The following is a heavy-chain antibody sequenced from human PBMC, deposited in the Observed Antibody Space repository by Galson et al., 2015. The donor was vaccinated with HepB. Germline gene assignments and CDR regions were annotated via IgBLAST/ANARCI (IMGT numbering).Heavy chain of an antibody. D-gene: IGHD5-18*01. CDR2: IYPGDSDT. CDR1: GYSFTNYW. Sequence: QSGAEVKKPGESLKISCKGSGYSFTNYWIGWVRQMPGKGLEWMGIIYPGDSDTRYSPAFQGQVTISADKSISTAYLQWSSLKASDTAMYYCARPHTAMGNGMDVWGQGTTVTVSS. V-gene: IGHV5-51*03. CDR3: ARPHTAMGNGMDV. J-gene: IGHJ6*02.